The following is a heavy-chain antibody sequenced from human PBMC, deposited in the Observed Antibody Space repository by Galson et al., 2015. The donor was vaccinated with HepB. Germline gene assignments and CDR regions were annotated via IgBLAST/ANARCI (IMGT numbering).Heavy chain of an antibody. Sequence: CAISGDSVSSNSAVWNWIRQSPSRDLEWLGRTYYRSRWYNDYAVSVKSRISINADTSKNQVSLQLNSVTPDDTAVYCCAYGVDVWGQGTRVTVS. J-gene: IGHJ6*02. V-gene: IGHV6-1*01. CDR3: AYGVDV. CDR2: TYYRSRWYN. CDR1: GDSVSSNSAV.